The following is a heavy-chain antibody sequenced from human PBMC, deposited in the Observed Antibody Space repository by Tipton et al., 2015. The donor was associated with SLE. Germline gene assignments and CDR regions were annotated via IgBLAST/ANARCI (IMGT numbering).Heavy chain of an antibody. CDR1: GGTFSSYA. J-gene: IGHJ4*02. Sequence: QVQLVQSGPEVKKPGSSVKVSCKASGGTFSSYAISWVRHAPGQGLEWMGRIIPILGIAKYAQKFQGRVTITAHKSTSTAYMELSSLRSEDTAVYYCAREGAMGAGVYWGQGTLVTVSS. D-gene: IGHD5-18*01. CDR2: IIPILGIA. CDR3: AREGAMGAGVY. V-gene: IGHV1-69*09.